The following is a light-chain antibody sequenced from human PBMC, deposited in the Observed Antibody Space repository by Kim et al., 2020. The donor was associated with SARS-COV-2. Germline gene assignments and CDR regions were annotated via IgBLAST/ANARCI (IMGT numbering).Light chain of an antibody. V-gene: IGKV1-8*01. J-gene: IGKJ2*01. CDR2: AAS. CDR3: QQYYSYPYT. CDR1: QGISSY. Sequence: ASTGDRVTITCRARQGISSYLAWYQQKPGKAPKLLIYAASTLQSGVPSRFSGSGSGTDFTLTISCLQSEDFATYYCQQYYSYPYTFGQGTKLEIK.